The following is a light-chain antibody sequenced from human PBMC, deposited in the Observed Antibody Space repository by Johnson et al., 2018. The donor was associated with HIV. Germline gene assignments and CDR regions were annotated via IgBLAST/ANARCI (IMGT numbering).Light chain of an antibody. Sequence: QSVLTQPPSASGTPGQRVTISCSGSSSNIGSNTVNWYQQFPGAAPKLLIYKNNKRPSGIPDRFSGSKSGTSATLGITRLQTGDEADYYCGTWDISLSAGVFGTGTKVTVL. CDR1: SSNIGSNT. V-gene: IGLV1-51*02. J-gene: IGLJ1*01. CDR3: GTWDISLSAGV. CDR2: KNN.